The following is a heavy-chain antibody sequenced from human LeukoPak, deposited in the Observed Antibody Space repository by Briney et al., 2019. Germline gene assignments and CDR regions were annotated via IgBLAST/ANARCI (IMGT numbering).Heavy chain of an antibody. CDR2: ISGSGGST. Sequence: GGSLRLSRAASGFTFSSYAMSWVRQAPGKGLEWVSAISGSGGSTYYADSVKGRFTISRDNSKNTLYLQMNSLRAEDTAVYYCAKYPEGSGSYYWVYFDYWGQGALVTVSS. CDR1: GFTFSSYA. V-gene: IGHV3-23*01. D-gene: IGHD3-10*01. CDR3: AKYPEGSGSYYWVYFDY. J-gene: IGHJ4*02.